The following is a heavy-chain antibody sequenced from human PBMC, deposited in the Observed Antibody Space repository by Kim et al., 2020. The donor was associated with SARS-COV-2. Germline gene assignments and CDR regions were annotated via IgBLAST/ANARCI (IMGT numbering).Heavy chain of an antibody. J-gene: IGHJ6*02. CDR3: ARDKNPSAYYYMDV. CDR1: GFTFDDHA. CDR2: ISWNSGSV. V-gene: IGHV3-9*01. Sequence: SLRLSCAASGFTFDDHAMHWVRQAPGKGLEWVSGISWNSGSVDYAGSVKGRFTISRDNAKSSLYLQMNSLRTEDTAFYYCARDKNPSAYYYMDVWGQGTTVTVSS.